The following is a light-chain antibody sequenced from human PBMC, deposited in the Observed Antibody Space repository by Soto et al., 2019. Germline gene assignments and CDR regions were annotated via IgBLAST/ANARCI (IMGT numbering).Light chain of an antibody. V-gene: IGKV3-15*01. CDR1: QSVSSN. CDR3: QQYNNWPFT. CDR2: GAS. J-gene: IGKJ4*01. Sequence: EIVMTQSPATLSVSPGERATLSCRASQSVSSNLAWYQQKPGQAPRLLIYGASTRATGIPARFSGSGSGTEFPLTISSLKSEDFAVYYCQQYNNWPFTFGGGTKVEIK.